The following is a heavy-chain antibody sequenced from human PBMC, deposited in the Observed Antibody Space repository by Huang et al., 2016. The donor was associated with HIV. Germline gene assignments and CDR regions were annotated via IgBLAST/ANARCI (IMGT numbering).Heavy chain of an antibody. V-gene: IGHV1-24*01. J-gene: IGHJ4*02. CDR3: ATGFDVFFDF. CDR2: FDPEIGET. D-gene: IGHD3-9*01. CDR1: EYTLTELS. Sequence: QVQLVQSRAEVKKPGASVKVSCKVSEYTLTELSIHWVRQPPGKGLEWMGGFDPEIGETSYAQKFQGRVTMTEDTSRETAFMELSGLRPEDTAVYYCATGFDVFFDFWGQGTLVTVSS.